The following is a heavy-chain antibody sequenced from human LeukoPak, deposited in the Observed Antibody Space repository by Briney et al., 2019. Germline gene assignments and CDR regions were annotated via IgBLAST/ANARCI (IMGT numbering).Heavy chain of an antibody. D-gene: IGHD2-2*02. CDR2: INPNSGGT. CDR3: ARDPIFWRWVPAAIRGGDAFDI. CDR1: GYTFTGYY. V-gene: IGHV1-2*02. J-gene: IGHJ3*02. Sequence: ASVKVSCKASGYTFTGYYMHWVRQAPGQGLEWVGWINPNSGGTNYAQKFQGRVTMTRDTSISTAYMELSRLRSDDTAVYYCARDPIFWRWVPAAIRGGDAFDIWGQGTMVTVSS.